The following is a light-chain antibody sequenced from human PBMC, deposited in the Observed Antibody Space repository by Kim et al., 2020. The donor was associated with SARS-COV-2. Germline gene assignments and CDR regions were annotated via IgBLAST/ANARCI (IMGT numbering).Light chain of an antibody. Sequence: QSALTQPASVSGSPGQSITISCTGTSSDVGSYNLVSWYQQHPGKAPKLMIYEVSKRPSGVSNRFSGSKSGNTASLTISGLQAEDEAVYYCCSYAGSSTSPYVFGTGTKVTVL. CDR1: SSDVGSYNL. CDR2: EVS. J-gene: IGLJ1*01. V-gene: IGLV2-23*02. CDR3: CSYAGSSTSPYV.